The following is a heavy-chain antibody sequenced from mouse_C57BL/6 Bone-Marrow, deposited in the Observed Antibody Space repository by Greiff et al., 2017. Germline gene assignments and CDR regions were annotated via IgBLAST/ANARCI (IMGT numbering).Heavy chain of an antibody. J-gene: IGHJ2*01. CDR1: GYTFTDYE. Sequence: QVQLQHSGAELVRPGASVTLSCKASGYTFTDYEMHWVKQTPVHGLEWIGAIDPETGGTAYNQKFKGKAILTADKSSSTAYMELRSLTSEDSAVYYCTRGRIYWGQGTTLTVSS. CDR2: IDPETGGT. CDR3: TRGRIY. V-gene: IGHV1-15*01.